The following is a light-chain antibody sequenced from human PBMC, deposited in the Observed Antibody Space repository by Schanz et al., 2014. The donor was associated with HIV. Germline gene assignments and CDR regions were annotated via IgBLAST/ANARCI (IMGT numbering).Light chain of an antibody. CDR2: DVD. J-gene: IGLJ3*02. V-gene: IGLV2-14*01. Sequence: QSALTQPPSASGSPGQSVTISCTGTSSDVGGYKYVSWYQQYPGKAPKLIIFDVDNRPSGVSWRFSASKSGNTASLTISGLQAEDEADYYCGSYSSGDSHWVFGGGTKLTVL. CDR1: SSDVGGYKY. CDR3: GSYSSGDSHWV.